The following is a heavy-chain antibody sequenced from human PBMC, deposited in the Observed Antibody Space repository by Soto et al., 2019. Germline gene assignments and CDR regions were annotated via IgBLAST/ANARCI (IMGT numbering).Heavy chain of an antibody. CDR1: DGSISSSSYY. CDR2: IYYSGST. Sequence: PSETLSLTCTVSDGSISSSSYYWGWIRQPPGKGLEWIGSIYYSGSTYYNPSLKSRVTISVDTSKNQFSLKLSSVTAADTAVYYCARRGSIAVAIGWGQAPLVTVSS. J-gene: IGHJ4*02. CDR3: ARRGSIAVAIG. D-gene: IGHD6-19*01. V-gene: IGHV4-39*01.